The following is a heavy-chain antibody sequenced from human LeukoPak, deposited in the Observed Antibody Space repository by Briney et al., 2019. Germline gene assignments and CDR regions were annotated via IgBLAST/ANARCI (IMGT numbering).Heavy chain of an antibody. CDR2: IYSGGST. CDR1: GFTVSSNY. Sequence: GGSLRLSCAASGFTVSSNYMSWVRQAPGKGLEWVSVIYSGGSTYYADSVKGRFTISKDNSKNTLYLQMNSLRAEDTAVYYCARGAWDTAMAPFDYWGQGTLVTVSS. J-gene: IGHJ4*02. CDR3: ARGAWDTAMAPFDY. V-gene: IGHV3-66*01. D-gene: IGHD5-18*01.